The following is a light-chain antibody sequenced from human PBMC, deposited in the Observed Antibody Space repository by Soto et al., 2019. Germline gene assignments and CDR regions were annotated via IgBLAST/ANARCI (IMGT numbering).Light chain of an antibody. J-gene: IGKJ3*01. Sequence: DIQMTQSPSSLSASVGDRVTITCRASQSISSYLNWYQQKPGKAPKLLIYAASSLQSGVPSRFSGSGSGTDFTRTISSLPPEDFATYYCQQSYSTLTFGPGTKVDIK. V-gene: IGKV1-39*01. CDR2: AAS. CDR1: QSISSY. CDR3: QQSYSTLT.